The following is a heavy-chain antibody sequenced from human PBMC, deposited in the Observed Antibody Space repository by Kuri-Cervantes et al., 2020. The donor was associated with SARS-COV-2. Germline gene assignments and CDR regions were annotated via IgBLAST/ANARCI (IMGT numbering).Heavy chain of an antibody. D-gene: IGHD3-22*01. V-gene: IGHV1-2*02. Sequence: ASVKVSCKVSGYTLTELSMHWVRQAPGKGLEWMGWINPNSGGTNYAQKFQGRVTMTRDTSISTAYMELSRLRSDDTAVYYCARVRETYYYDSLGTFDTWGQGTMVTVSS. J-gene: IGHJ3*02. CDR1: GYTLTELS. CDR2: INPNSGGT. CDR3: ARVRETYYYDSLGTFDT.